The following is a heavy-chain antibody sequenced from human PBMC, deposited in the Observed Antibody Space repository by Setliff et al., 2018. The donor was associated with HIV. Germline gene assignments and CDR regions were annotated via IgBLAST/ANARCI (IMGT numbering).Heavy chain of an antibody. J-gene: IGHJ2*01. CDR1: GYSFAGYW. D-gene: IGHD6-13*01. CDR3: ARLRGQQLTYCYFDF. CDR2: IFPGNSNT. V-gene: IGHV5-51*01. Sequence: GESLTISCKGSGYSFAGYWIGWVRQMPGKGLEWMGIIFPGNSNTRYSPSFQGQVTFSADNSITTAYLQWSSLTASDTAMYYCARLRGQQLTYCYFDFWAQGTLVTAPQ.